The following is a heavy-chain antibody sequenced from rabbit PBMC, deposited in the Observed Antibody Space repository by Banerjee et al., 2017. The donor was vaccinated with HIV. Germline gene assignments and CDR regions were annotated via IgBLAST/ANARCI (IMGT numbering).Heavy chain of an antibody. CDR3: ARGLVAGVLDL. CDR2: IWTGSSGST. D-gene: IGHD3-3*01. J-gene: IGHJ6*01. Sequence: QSLEESGGDLVKPGASLTLTCTASGFTLSSYWMCWVRQAPGKGLEWIACIWTGSSGSTYYASWAKGRFTISKTSSTTVTLQMTSLTAADTATYFCARGLVAGVLDLWGPGTLVTVS. CDR1: GFTLSSYW. V-gene: IGHV1S40*01.